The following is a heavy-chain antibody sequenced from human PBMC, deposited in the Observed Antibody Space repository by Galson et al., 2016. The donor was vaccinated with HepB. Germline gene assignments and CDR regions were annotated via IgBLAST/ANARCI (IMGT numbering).Heavy chain of an antibody. D-gene: IGHD2/OR15-2a*01. V-gene: IGHV4-34*01. CDR2: INHDGGT. CDR3: ARTMGLFRAARFDY. J-gene: IGHJ4*02. Sequence: TLSLTCAVYGGFFRGYYWSWIRQPPGKGLEWIGEINHDGGTNYNPSLESRVTISVDTSKKQFSLKLSSVTAADTAVYYCARTMGLFRAARFDYWGQGNLVTVSS. CDR1: GGFFRGYY.